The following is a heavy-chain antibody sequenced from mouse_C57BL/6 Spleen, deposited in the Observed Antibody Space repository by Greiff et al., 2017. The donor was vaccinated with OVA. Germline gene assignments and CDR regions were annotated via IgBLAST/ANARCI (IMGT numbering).Heavy chain of an antibody. CDR3: TGPTGGAY. V-gene: IGHV6-3*01. Sequence: EVMLVESGGGLVQPGGSMKLSCVASGFTFSNYWMNWVRQSPEKGLEWVAQIRLKSDNYATHYAESVKGRFTISRDDSKSSVYLQMNNLRAEDTGIYYCTGPTGGAYWGQGTLVTVSA. J-gene: IGHJ3*01. CDR1: GFTFSNYW. CDR2: IRLKSDNYAT. D-gene: IGHD1-1*01.